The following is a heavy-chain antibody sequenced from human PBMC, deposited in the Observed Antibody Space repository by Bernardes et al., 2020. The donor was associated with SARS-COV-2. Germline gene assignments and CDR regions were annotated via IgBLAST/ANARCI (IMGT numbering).Heavy chain of an antibody. CDR2: ISSTSRTI. D-gene: IGHD2-8*02. V-gene: IGHV3-11*01. Sequence: GGSLRLSCAASGLTFSDYYMSWIRQAPGKGLEWLSYISSTSRTIYYADSVKGRFTTSRDNAKNSLYLQMSRLRAEDTAVYYCASLPGYGTDWRYYFDHWGQGTLVTVSS. CDR1: GLTFSDYY. CDR3: ASLPGYGTDWRYYFDH. J-gene: IGHJ4*02.